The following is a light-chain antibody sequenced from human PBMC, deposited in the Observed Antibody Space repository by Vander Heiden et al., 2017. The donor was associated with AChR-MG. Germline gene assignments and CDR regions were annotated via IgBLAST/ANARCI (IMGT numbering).Light chain of an antibody. CDR3: QQYDNLPFT. J-gene: IGKJ4*01. CDR2: DAS. CDR1: QDITNY. Sequence: DIQMTPSPPSLSASVGDRVTITCQASQDITNYVNWYQQKPGKAPKLLIYDASDLETGVPSRFSGSGSVTNFTFTISSLQPEDFATYYCQQYDNLPFTFGGGTRIDIK. V-gene: IGKV1-33*01.